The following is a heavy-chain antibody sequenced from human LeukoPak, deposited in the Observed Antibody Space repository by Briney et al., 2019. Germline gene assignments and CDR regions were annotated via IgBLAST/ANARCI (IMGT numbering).Heavy chain of an antibody. CDR3: ARGEDKGDPYDY. CDR2: INPSGGST. Sequence: ASVKVSCKASGYTFTSYYMHWVRQTTGQGIEWMGIINPSGGSTSYAQKFQGRVTMTRDTSTSTVYMELSSLRSEDTAVYYCARGEDKGDPYDYWGQGTLVTVSS. V-gene: IGHV1-46*01. J-gene: IGHJ4*02. D-gene: IGHD2-21*02. CDR1: GYTFTSYY.